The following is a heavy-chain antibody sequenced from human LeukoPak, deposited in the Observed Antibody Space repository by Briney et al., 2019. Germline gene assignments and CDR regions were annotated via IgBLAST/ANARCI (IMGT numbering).Heavy chain of an antibody. CDR3: ASGVEDWGLDY. J-gene: IGHJ4*02. Sequence: SVKVSCKASGGTFSSYAISWVRQAPGQGLEWMGRIIPIFGTANYAQKFQGRVTITTDESTSTAYMELSSLRSEDTAVYYCASGVEDWGLDYWGQGTLVTVSS. CDR2: IIPIFGTA. CDR1: GGTFSSYA. V-gene: IGHV1-69*05. D-gene: IGHD7-27*01.